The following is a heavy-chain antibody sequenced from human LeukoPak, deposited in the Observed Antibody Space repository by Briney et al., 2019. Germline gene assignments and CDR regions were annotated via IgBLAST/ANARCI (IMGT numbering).Heavy chain of an antibody. CDR2: SSAYYDKI. CDR1: GYTFTSYG. V-gene: IGHV1-18*04. D-gene: IGHD3-10*01. J-gene: IGHJ6*04. CDR3: ARDRGGLDV. Sequence: ALVKVSCKASGYTFTSYGISWVRPAPGQGREGMGWSSAYYDKINHAQKVQGRVTMSKDTSTSTAHMELRTLRSDDAAVYYCARDRGGLDVWGKGTTVTVSS.